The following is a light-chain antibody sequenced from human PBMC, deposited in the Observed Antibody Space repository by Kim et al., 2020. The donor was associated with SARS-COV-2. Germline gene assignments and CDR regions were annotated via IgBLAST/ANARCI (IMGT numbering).Light chain of an antibody. CDR1: SSNIGSKY. CDR3: AAWDDSLCGYV. CDR2: RNN. V-gene: IGLV1-47*01. J-gene: IGLJ1*01. Sequence: QSVLTQPPSASGTPGQRVSISCSGGSSNIGSKYVYWYQHLPGTAPKLLIYRNNQRPSGVPARFPGSKSATSASLAISGRRSEDEAGYYCAAWDDSLCGYVFGSGTKVADL.